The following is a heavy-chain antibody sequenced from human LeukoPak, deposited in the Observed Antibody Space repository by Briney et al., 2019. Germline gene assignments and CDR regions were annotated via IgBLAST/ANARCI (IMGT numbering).Heavy chain of an antibody. CDR2: IWYDGSKT. J-gene: IGHJ3*01. Sequence: GTSLRLSCGASGFTFSRHGMHWVRQAPGKGLEWVAVIWYDGSKTYYADSVKGRFTISRDNSKNTLYLQMNSLSAEDTAVYYCVRLSTFKVGSTAYDAFDLWGQGTMDTVSS. CDR3: VRLSTFKVGSTAYDAFDL. D-gene: IGHD1-26*01. V-gene: IGHV3-33*01. CDR1: GFTFSRHG.